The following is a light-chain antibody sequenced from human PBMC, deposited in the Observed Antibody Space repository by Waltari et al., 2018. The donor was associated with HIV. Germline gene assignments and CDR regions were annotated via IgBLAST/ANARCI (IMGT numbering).Light chain of an antibody. CDR1: STNLGAGYA. V-gene: IGLV1-40*01. CDR2: ANV. Sequence: QSVLTQPPSVSGTPGQRITIPCTGSSTNLGAGYAVHWYQLLPGTAPKLLIYANVIRPSGVPDRFSGSKSGTSASLAVTGLRAEDEGDYYCQSYDTGLSGGVFGGGTKVTVL. J-gene: IGLJ3*02. CDR3: QSYDTGLSGGV.